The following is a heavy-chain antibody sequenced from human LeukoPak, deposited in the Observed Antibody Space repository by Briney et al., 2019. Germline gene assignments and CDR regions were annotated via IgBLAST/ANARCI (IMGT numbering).Heavy chain of an antibody. CDR2: IYYSGST. V-gene: IGHV4-59*01. J-gene: IGHJ3*02. Sequence: SETLSLTCTVSGGSISGYYWSWIRQPPGKGLEWIGYIYYSGSTNYNPSLKSRVTISVDTSKNQFSLKLSSVTAADTAVYYCARRSSLRASYGAFDIWGQGTMVTVSS. CDR1: GGSISGYY. CDR3: ARRSSLRASYGAFDI. D-gene: IGHD1-26*01.